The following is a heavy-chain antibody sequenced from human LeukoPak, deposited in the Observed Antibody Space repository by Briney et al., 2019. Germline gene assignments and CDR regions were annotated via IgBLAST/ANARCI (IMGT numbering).Heavy chain of an antibody. J-gene: IGHJ4*02. D-gene: IGHD6-19*01. Sequence: GGSLRLSCAASGFTFSIYNMNWVRQAPGKGLEWVSYITTSSTFIYYADSVKGRFTISRDNANNSLYLQMNSLRAEDTAVYYCARASGATVDYWGQGTLVTVSS. CDR2: ITTSSTFI. CDR3: ARASGATVDY. CDR1: GFTFSIYN. V-gene: IGHV3-21*01.